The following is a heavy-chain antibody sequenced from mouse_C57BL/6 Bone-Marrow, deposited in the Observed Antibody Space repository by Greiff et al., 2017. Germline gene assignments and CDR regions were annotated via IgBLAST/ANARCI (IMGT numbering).Heavy chain of an antibody. CDR1: GYSFTDYN. J-gene: IGHJ4*01. Sequence: VQLKQSGPELVKPGASVKISCKASGYSFTDYNMNWVKQSNGKSLEWIGVINPNYGTTSYNQKFKGKATLTVDQSSSTAYMQLNSLTSEDSAVYYWAMVYDYDYAMDYWGQGTSVTVSS. CDR3: AMVYDYDYAMDY. V-gene: IGHV1-39*01. D-gene: IGHD2-4*01. CDR2: INPNYGTT.